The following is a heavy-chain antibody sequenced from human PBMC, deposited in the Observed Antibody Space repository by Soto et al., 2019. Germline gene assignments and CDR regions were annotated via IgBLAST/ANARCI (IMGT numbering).Heavy chain of an antibody. V-gene: IGHV3-11*05. J-gene: IGHJ4*02. CDR2: ISGSSSDI. Sequence: QVQLVQSGGGLVKPGESLRLSCTTSGLSFSDYYMTWIRQAPGTGLESLSYISGSSSDIKYADSGKGRVTISRDKAKRSVYLQMNSRGTEDTAAYYCSAGPRRLSGWGEGTPVIVSS. CDR3: SAGPRRLSG. D-gene: IGHD3-3*01. CDR1: GLSFSDYY.